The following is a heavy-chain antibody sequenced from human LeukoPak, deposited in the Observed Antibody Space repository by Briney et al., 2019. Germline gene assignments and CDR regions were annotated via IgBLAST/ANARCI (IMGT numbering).Heavy chain of an antibody. D-gene: IGHD5-18*01. CDR1: GYTFTSYG. Sequence: ASVKVSCKASGYTFTSYGISWVRQAPGQGLEWMGWISAYNGNTNYAQKFQGRVTMTRNTSISTAYMELSSLRSDDTAVYYCARVRYSYGSFRNTYYYYMDVWGKGTTVTVSS. CDR3: ARVRYSYGSFRNTYYYYMDV. CDR2: ISAYNGNT. J-gene: IGHJ6*03. V-gene: IGHV1-18*01.